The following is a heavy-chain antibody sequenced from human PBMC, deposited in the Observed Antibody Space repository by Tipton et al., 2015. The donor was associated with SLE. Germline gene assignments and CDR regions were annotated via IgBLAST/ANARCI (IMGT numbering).Heavy chain of an antibody. J-gene: IGHJ4*02. Sequence: GLVKPSETLSLTCTFSGGSISTYYWGWIRQPPGKGLEWIGSIYNTASANYNPSLKSRVTISLDTSKNQFSLRLSSVTAADTAVYYCASGVYFFDFWGQGALVTVSS. CDR2: IYNTASA. D-gene: IGHD3-10*01. CDR1: GGSISTYY. V-gene: IGHV4-59*01. CDR3: ASGVYFFDF.